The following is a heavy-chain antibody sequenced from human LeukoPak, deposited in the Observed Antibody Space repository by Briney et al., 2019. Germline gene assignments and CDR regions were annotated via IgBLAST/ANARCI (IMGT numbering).Heavy chain of an antibody. CDR2: ISGSGGST. V-gene: IGHV3-23*01. CDR1: GFTFSSYA. J-gene: IGHJ4*02. CDR3: AKDRVVGIVVVTAIDY. Sequence: GGSLRLSCAASGFTFSSYAMSWVRQAPGKGLEWVSAISGSGGSTYYADSVKGRFTIFRDNSKNTLYLQMSSLRAEDTAVYYCAKDRVVGIVVVTAIDYWGQGTLVTVSS. D-gene: IGHD3-22*01.